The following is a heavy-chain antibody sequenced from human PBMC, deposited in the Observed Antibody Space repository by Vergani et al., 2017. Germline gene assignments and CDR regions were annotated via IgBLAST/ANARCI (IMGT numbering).Heavy chain of an antibody. D-gene: IGHD3-9*01. J-gene: IGHJ5*01. CDR2: IKSDGSIT. CDR1: GFSFNSSW. CDR3: ARARCIETCYMSNWLDS. Sequence: DVHLAESGGGFFQPGGSLRLSCSASGFSFNSSWMNWVRQVPGKGLLWVSRIKSDGSITAYADSVKGRFTISRDNAQNTLYLQMNSLWVEDTGVYYCARARCIETCYMSNWLDSWGQGTLVTVSS. V-gene: IGHV3-74*03.